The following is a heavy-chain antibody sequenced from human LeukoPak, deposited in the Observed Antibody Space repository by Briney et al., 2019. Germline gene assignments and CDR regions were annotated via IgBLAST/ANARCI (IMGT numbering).Heavy chain of an antibody. J-gene: IGHJ4*02. CDR1: GFTVSSNY. CDR3: ARDHDILTGYYSVY. V-gene: IGHV3-66*01. Sequence: GGSLRLSCSASGFTVSSNYMSWVRQAPGKGLEWVSVIYSGGSTYYADSVTGRFTISRGNSKNTLYLQMNSLRAEDTAVYYCARDHDILTGYYSVYWGQGTLVTVSS. CDR2: IYSGGST. D-gene: IGHD3-9*01.